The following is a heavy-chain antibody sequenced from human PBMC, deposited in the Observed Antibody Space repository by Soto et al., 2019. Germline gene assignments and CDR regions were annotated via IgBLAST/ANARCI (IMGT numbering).Heavy chain of an antibody. J-gene: IGHJ5*02. CDR2: ISGSGGST. Sequence: EVQLLESGGGLVQPGGSLRLSCAASGFTFSSYAMSWVRQAPGKGLEWVSAISGSGGSTYYADSVKGRFTISRDNSKNTLYLQMNSLRAEDTAVYYCAKTNIVVVVAAPNWFDPWGQGTLVTVPS. CDR1: GFTFSSYA. D-gene: IGHD2-15*01. CDR3: AKTNIVVVVAAPNWFDP. V-gene: IGHV3-23*01.